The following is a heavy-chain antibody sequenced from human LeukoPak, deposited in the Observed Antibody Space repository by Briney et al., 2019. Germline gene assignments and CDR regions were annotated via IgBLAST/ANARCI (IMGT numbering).Heavy chain of an antibody. J-gene: IGHJ6*02. CDR1: GFTFSSYS. CDR2: ISSSSSCI. D-gene: IGHD2-2*01. CDR3: ASPLLGYCSSTSCFNYYYYGMDV. Sequence: GGSLRLSCAASGFTFSSYSMNWVRQAPGKGLEWVSSISSSSSCIYYADSVKGRFTISRDNAKNSLYLQMNSLRAEDTAVYYCASPLLGYCSSTSCFNYYYYGMDVWGQGTTVTVS. V-gene: IGHV3-21*01.